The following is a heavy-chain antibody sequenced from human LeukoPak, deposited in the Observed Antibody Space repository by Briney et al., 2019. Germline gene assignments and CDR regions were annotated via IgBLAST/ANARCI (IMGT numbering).Heavy chain of an antibody. CDR1: GGSISGYS. Sequence: KTSETLSLTCSVSGGSISGYSWSWIRQPPGKGLECIGYIYYSGSTNYNPSLKSRVTMSVDTSKNQFSLSLSSVTAADTAVYYCARANLRNWFDLWGQGTLVTVSS. CDR3: ARANLRNWFDL. J-gene: IGHJ5*02. V-gene: IGHV4-59*01. CDR2: IYYSGST.